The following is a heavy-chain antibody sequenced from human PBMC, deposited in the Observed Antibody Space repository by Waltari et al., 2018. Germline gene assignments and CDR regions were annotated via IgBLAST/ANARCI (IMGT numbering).Heavy chain of an antibody. CDR2: INHSGST. D-gene: IGHD3-3*01. CDR3: ARASLFTIFGVVAQYYFDY. J-gene: IGHJ4*02. CDR1: GGSFSGYY. V-gene: IGHV4-34*01. Sequence: QVQLQQWGAGLLKPSETLSLTCAVYGGSFSGYYWRWIRQPPGKGLEWIGEINHSGSTNYNPSLKSRVTISVDTSKNQFSLKLSSVTAADTAVYYCARASLFTIFGVVAQYYFDYWGQGTLVTVSS.